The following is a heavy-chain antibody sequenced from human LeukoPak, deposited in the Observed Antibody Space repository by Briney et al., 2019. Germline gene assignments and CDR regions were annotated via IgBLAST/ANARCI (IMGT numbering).Heavy chain of an antibody. Sequence: SETLSLTCTVSGGSISSYYWSWIRQPPGKGLEWIGYIYYSGSTNYNPSLKSRVTISVDTSKNQFSLKLSSVTAADTAVYYCARGGSGWYWFDPWGQGTLVTVSS. CDR1: GGSISSYY. CDR3: ARGGSGWYWFDP. CDR2: IYYSGST. D-gene: IGHD6-13*01. V-gene: IGHV4-59*01. J-gene: IGHJ5*02.